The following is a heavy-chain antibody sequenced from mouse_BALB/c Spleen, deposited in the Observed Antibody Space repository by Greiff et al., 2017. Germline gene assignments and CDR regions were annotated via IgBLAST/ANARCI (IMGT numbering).Heavy chain of an antibody. J-gene: IGHJ2*01. V-gene: IGHV1-80*01. Sequence: QVQLQQSGAELVRPGSSVKISCKASGYAFSSYWMNWVKQRPGQGLEWIGQIYPGDGDTNYNGKFKGKATLTADKSSSTAYMQLSSLTSEDSAVYFCARLRGKGTFDDWGQGTTLTVSS. CDR1: GYAFSSYW. CDR2: IYPGDGDT. CDR3: ARLRGKGTFDD. D-gene: IGHD1-3*01.